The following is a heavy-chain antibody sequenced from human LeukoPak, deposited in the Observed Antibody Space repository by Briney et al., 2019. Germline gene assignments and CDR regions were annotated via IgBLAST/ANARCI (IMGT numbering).Heavy chain of an antibody. CDR2: IKQDGSEK. D-gene: IGHD6-13*01. Sequence: GGSLRLSCAASGFTFSRYWMSWVRQVPGKGLEWVANIKQDGSEKYYVDSVKGRFTISRDNAKNSLYLQMNSLRAEDTAVYYCARLRWYSSSRTGGGQNYWGQGTLVTVSS. CDR3: ARLRWYSSSRTGGGQNY. V-gene: IGHV3-7*01. CDR1: GFTFSRYW. J-gene: IGHJ4*02.